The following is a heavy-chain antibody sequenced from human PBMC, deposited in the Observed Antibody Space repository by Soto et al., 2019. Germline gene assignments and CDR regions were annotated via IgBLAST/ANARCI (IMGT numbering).Heavy chain of an antibody. CDR3: ASHIAAAGYGMDV. CDR1: GGTFSSYT. V-gene: IGHV1-69*02. CDR2: IIPILGIA. J-gene: IGHJ6*02. D-gene: IGHD6-13*01. Sequence: QVQLVQSGAEAKKPGSSVKVSCKASGGTFSSYTISWVRQAPGQGLEWMGRIIPILGIANYAQKFQGRVTITADKSTSTAYMELRSLRSEDTAVYYCASHIAAAGYGMDVWGQGTTVTVSS.